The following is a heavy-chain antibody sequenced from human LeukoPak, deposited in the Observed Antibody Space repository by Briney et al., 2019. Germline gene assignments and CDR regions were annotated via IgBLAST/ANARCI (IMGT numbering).Heavy chain of an antibody. CDR2: NSAYNGNT. D-gene: IGHD3-10*01. Sequence: ASVKVSCKASGYTFTSYGISWVRQAPGQGLEWMGWNSAYNGNTNYAQKLQGRVTMTTDTSTSTAYMELRSLRSDDAAVYYCARDQRDVLLWFGDAFDIWGQGTMVTVSS. V-gene: IGHV1-18*01. CDR3: ARDQRDVLLWFGDAFDI. J-gene: IGHJ3*02. CDR1: GYTFTSYG.